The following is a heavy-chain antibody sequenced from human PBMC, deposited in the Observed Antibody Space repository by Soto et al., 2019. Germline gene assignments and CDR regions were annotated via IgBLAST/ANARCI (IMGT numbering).Heavy chain of an antibody. CDR3: ARLAGGAVVWYYDL. CDR1: GFIFSNYA. J-gene: IGHJ2*01. Sequence: EEQLLESGGGVVQRGGSLRLSSAASGFIFSNYAMTWVRRAPGKGLEWVSRISGRGGSTYYADSVKGRLTMSRDNSKNTLYLQMNSLSAEDTPIYYCARLAGGAVVWYYDLWGRGTLVTV. V-gene: IGHV3-23*01. D-gene: IGHD2-21*01. CDR2: ISGRGGST.